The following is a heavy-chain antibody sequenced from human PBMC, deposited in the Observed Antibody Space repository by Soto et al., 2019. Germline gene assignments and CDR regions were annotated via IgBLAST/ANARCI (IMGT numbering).Heavy chain of an antibody. CDR3: AIGEKYQLLSYRRYYYYGMDV. Sequence: QVQLVQSGAEVKKPGSSVKVSCKASGGTFSSYAISWVRQAPGQGLEWMGGIIPIFGTANYAQKFQGRVTITADKSTSTAYMELSSLRSEDTAVYYCAIGEKYQLLSYRRYYYYGMDVWGQGTTVTVSS. D-gene: IGHD2-2*01. J-gene: IGHJ6*02. CDR1: GGTFSSYA. V-gene: IGHV1-69*06. CDR2: IIPIFGTA.